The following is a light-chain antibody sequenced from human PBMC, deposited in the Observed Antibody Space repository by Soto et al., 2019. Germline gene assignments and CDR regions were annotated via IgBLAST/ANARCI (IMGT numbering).Light chain of an antibody. CDR2: GAS. CDR3: KQYNNWPQTT. J-gene: IGKJ5*01. V-gene: IGKV3-15*01. CDR1: QSVSSN. Sequence: EIVMTQSPATLSVSPGERATLSCRASQSVSSNLAWYQQKPGQAPRLLIYGASTRATGIPARFSGSESGTEFTLTISSLQSEDFAVYYCKQYNNWPQTTLGQGTRLEIK.